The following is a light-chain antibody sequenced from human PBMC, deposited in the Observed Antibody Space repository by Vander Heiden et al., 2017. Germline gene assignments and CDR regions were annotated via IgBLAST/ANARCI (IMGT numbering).Light chain of an antibody. V-gene: IGKV3-20*01. CDR1: QSVAGGN. Sequence: EIVLTQSPGTLSLSPGERATLSCRASQSVAGGNVAWYQQRPGQAPRLLIYGGSNRATGIPDRFSGSGSGTDFILTISRLQSEDFVVYYCQQEGSSPWTFGQGTKVEIK. J-gene: IGKJ1*01. CDR2: GGS. CDR3: QQEGSSPWT.